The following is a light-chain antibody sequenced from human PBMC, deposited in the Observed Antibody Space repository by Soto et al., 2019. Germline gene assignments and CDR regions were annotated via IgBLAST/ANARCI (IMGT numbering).Light chain of an antibody. CDR1: QSLGSN. Sequence: EIVMTQSPATLSVSPGERATLSCRASQSLGSNLAWYQQKPGQAPRLLIYGASTRATGIPARFSGSGSGTEFTLTISSLWSEDFAVYYCQQFNNWRTFGQGTKVEIK. V-gene: IGKV3-15*01. J-gene: IGKJ1*01. CDR3: QQFNNWRT. CDR2: GAS.